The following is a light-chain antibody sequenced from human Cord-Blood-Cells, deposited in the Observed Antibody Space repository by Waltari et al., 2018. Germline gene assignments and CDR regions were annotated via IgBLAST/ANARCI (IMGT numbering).Light chain of an antibody. V-gene: IGKV1-8*01. CDR1: QGISSY. J-gene: IGKJ2*01. Sequence: AIRLTQSPSSLSASTGDRVTITCRARQGISSYLAWYQQKQGKAPKLLIYAASTLQSGVPSRFSGSGSGTDFTLTISCLQSEDFATYYCQQYYSYPYTFGQGTKLEIK. CDR2: AAS. CDR3: QQYYSYPYT.